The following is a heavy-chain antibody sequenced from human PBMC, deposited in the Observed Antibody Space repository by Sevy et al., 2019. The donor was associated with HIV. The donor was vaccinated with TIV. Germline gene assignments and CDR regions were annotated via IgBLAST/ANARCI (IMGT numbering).Heavy chain of an antibody. D-gene: IGHD6-13*01. CDR1: GYTLTELS. Sequence: ASGKVSCKVSGYTLTELSMHWVRQAPGKGLEWMGGFDPEDGETIYAQKFQGRVTMTEDTSTDTAYMELSSLRSEDTAVYYWATSSSWYWRYFDYWGQGTLVTVSS. V-gene: IGHV1-24*01. J-gene: IGHJ4*02. CDR3: ATSSSWYWRYFDY. CDR2: FDPEDGET.